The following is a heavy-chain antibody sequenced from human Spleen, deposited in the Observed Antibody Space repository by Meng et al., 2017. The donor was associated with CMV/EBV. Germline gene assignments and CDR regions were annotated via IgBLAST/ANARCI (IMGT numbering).Heavy chain of an antibody. Sequence: QVQLQESGPGLVKPSGTLSLTCAGSGGSSSSSNLWTWVRQVPGKGLEWIGEIYHSGSTNYNPSLKSRVTISVDKFKNQFSLKLGSVTAADTAVYYCARIERRRILKYCGSDCSTTDYWGQGTLVTVSS. CDR2: IYHSGST. V-gene: IGHV4-4*02. J-gene: IGHJ4*02. CDR3: ARIERRRILKYCGSDCSTTDY. D-gene: IGHD2-21*02. CDR1: GGSSSSSNL.